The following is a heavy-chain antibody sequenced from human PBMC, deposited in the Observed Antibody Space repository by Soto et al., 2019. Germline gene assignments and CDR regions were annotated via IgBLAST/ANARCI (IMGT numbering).Heavy chain of an antibody. CDR1: GGSLSGYY. J-gene: IGHJ4*02. CDR2: INPSGGT. Sequence: QMQLQQWGAGLLKPSETLSLTCGVYGGSLSGYYWTWIRQPPGKGLEWIGEINPSGGTKYNPSLKSRVSISVDTSKYHFSLKLSAVTAADTAVYCCAGGEAYSNYPARWGQGTLVTVSS. V-gene: IGHV4-34*01. D-gene: IGHD4-4*01. CDR3: AGGEAYSNYPAR.